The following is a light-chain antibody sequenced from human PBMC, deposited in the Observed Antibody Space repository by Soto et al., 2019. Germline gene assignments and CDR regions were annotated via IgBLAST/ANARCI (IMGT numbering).Light chain of an antibody. CDR2: GAS. CDR1: QSVSSN. Sequence: EIVMTQSPATLSVSPGERATLSCRASQSVSSNLAWYQQKPGQAPRLLIYGASTRATGIPARFSGSGSGTEFTLTHSSLQSEDFAVYYCPQYNNWPPSTFVQGTKLEIK. V-gene: IGKV3-15*01. CDR3: PQYNNWPPST. J-gene: IGKJ2*01.